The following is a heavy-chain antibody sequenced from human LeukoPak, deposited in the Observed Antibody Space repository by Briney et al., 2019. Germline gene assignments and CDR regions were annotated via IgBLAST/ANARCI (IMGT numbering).Heavy chain of an antibody. V-gene: IGHV3-21*01. Sequence: GGSLRLSCVASGFTFTNYWMNWVRQAPGKGLEWVSSISSSSSYIYYADSVKGRFTISRDNAKNSLYLQMNSLRAEDTAVYYCARDGPGIAAAGYPWYFDLWGRGTLVTVSS. CDR1: GFTFTNYW. J-gene: IGHJ2*01. CDR2: ISSSSSYI. CDR3: ARDGPGIAAAGYPWYFDL. D-gene: IGHD6-13*01.